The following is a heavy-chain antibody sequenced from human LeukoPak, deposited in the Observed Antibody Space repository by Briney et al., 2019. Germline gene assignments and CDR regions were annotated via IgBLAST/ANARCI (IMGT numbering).Heavy chain of an antibody. V-gene: IGHV4-30-4*08. CDR1: GFTFSSYST. CDR3: ARVITYYYDSSGYYINWFDP. D-gene: IGHD3-22*01. Sequence: LRLSCAASGFTFSSYSTNWVRQPPGKGLEWIGYIYYSGSTYYNPSLKSRVTISVDTSKNQFSLKLSSVTAADTAVYYCARVITYYYDSSGYYINWFDPWGQGTLVTASS. J-gene: IGHJ5*02. CDR2: IYYSGST.